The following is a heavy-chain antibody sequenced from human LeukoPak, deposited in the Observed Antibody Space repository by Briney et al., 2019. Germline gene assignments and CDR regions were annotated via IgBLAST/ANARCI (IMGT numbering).Heavy chain of an antibody. CDR3: ARGEDSSGYYHRYYFDY. CDR1: GGTFSSYA. J-gene: IGHJ4*02. Sequence: SVTVSFTASGGTFSSYAISWVRQAPGQGLEWMGGIIPIFGTANYAQKFQGRVTITADESTSTAYMELSSLRSEDTAVYYCARGEDSSGYYHRYYFDYWGQGTLVTVSS. D-gene: IGHD3-22*01. CDR2: IIPIFGTA. V-gene: IGHV1-69*13.